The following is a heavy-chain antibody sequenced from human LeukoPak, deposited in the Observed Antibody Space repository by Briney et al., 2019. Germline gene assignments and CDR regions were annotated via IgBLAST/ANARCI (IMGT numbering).Heavy chain of an antibody. D-gene: IGHD6-13*01. CDR3: AKVSIAAAATRSYYYYMDV. CDR2: ISWNSGSI. J-gene: IGHJ6*03. CDR1: GFTFDDYA. V-gene: IGHV3-9*01. Sequence: GGSLRLSCAASGFTFDDYAMHWVRQAPGKGLEWVSGISWNSGSIGYADSVKGRFTISRDNAKNSLYLQMNSLRAEDTALYYCAKVSIAAAATRSYYYYMDVWGKGTTVTVSS.